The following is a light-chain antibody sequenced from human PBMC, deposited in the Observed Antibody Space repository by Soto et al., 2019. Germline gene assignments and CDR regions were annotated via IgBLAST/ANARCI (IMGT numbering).Light chain of an antibody. J-gene: IGKJ2*01. V-gene: IGKV3-20*01. CDR3: QQYGSPYT. Sequence: EIVLLQSPGTLSLSPGERATLSCRASQSVSSSYLAWYQQQPGQAPRLLIYGASTMATGIPDRFSGSGSGPDFTLTISRLEPEDFAVYYCQQYGSPYTFGQGTKMEIK. CDR2: GAS. CDR1: QSVSSSY.